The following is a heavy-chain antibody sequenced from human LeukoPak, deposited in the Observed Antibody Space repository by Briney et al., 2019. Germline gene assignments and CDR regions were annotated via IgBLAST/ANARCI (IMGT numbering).Heavy chain of an antibody. V-gene: IGHV4-59*08. CDR2: IYYSGST. CDR1: GGSINNYY. D-gene: IGHD6-6*01. CDR3: ARHSLFRQLGSFDI. Sequence: PSETLSLTCTVSGGSINNYYWSWIRQPPGKRLEWIGYIYYSGSTDYNPSLRSRVTISIDMSKNQFSLKLNSVTAADTAVYYCARHSLFRQLGSFDIWGQGTMVTVSS. J-gene: IGHJ3*02.